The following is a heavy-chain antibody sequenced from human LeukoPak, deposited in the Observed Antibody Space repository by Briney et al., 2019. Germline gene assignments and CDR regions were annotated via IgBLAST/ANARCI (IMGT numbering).Heavy chain of an antibody. Sequence: ASVKVSCKASGGTFSSYAISWVRQAPGQGLEWMGRIIPIFGTANYAQKLQGRVTMTTDTSTSTAYMELRSLRSDDTAVYYCARTSGWELAGGFKDDAFDIWGQGTMVTVSS. CDR2: IIPIFGTA. CDR1: GGTFSSYA. V-gene: IGHV1-69*05. D-gene: IGHD1-26*01. CDR3: ARTSGWELAGGFKDDAFDI. J-gene: IGHJ3*02.